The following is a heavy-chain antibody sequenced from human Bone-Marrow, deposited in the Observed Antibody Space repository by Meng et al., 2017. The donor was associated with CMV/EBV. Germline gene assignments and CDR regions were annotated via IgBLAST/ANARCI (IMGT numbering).Heavy chain of an antibody. Sequence: GESLKISCAASGFTVSSNYMSWVRQAPGKGLEWVSVIYSGGSTYYADSVKGRFTISSDNSKNTLYLQMNSLRAEDTAVYYCARVGDSNYAVSYNWFDPWGQGTLVTVSS. CDR2: IYSGGST. V-gene: IGHV3-53*01. CDR1: GFTVSSNY. J-gene: IGHJ5*02. CDR3: ARVGDSNYAVSYNWFDP. D-gene: IGHD4-11*01.